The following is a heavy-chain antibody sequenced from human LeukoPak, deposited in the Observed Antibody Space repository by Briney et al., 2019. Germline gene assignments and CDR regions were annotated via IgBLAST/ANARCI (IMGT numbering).Heavy chain of an antibody. D-gene: IGHD1-26*01. CDR2: IRYDGTTK. Sequence: GGSLRLSCAASGFTLGRSGMHWVRQAPGKGLEWVTFIRYDGTTKYYADSVKGRFTISRDNSKNTLYLQMNSLIPEDTAVYYCAKDLQVGFPGDYFDYWGQGTLVTVSS. CDR1: GFTLGRSG. J-gene: IGHJ4*02. CDR3: AKDLQVGFPGDYFDY. V-gene: IGHV3-30*02.